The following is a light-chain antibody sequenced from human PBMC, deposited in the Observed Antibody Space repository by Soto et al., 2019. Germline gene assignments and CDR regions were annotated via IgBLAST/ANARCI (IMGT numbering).Light chain of an antibody. CDR2: DVS. CDR1: SSDVGGYNY. CDR3: SSYTSSSTKVDVV. Sequence: QSVLTQPASVSGSPGQSITISCTGTSSDVGGYNYVSWYQQHPGKAPKLTIYDVSNRPSGVSNRFSGSKSGNTASLTISGLQAEDEADYYCSSYTSSSTKVDVVFGGGTKLTVL. V-gene: IGLV2-14*01. J-gene: IGLJ2*01.